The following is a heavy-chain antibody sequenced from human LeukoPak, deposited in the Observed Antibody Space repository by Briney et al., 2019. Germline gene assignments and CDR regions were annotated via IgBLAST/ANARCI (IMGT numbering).Heavy chain of an antibody. CDR3: ARAGAPPDYDGNAQH. CDR2: ISVDSGNT. CDR1: GYIFTTYG. D-gene: IGHD4-23*01. V-gene: IGHV1-18*04. Sequence: GASVKVSCKASGYIFTTYGISWVRQAPGQGLEWMGWISVDSGNTKYAQKFQGRVTMTTETSTSTAYMELGSLRSDDTAVYYCARAGAPPDYDGNAQHWGQGTLVTVSS. J-gene: IGHJ4*02.